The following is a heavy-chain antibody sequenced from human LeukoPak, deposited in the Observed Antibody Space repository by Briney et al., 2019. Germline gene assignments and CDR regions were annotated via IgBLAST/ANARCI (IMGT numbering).Heavy chain of an antibody. CDR3: ARGASIVGAHDAFDI. V-gene: IGHV1-2*04. D-gene: IGHD1-26*01. J-gene: IGHJ3*02. Sequence: ASVKVSCKASGYTFTGYYMHWVRQAPRQGLEWMGWINPNSGGTNYAQKFQGWVTMTRDTSISTAYMELSRLRSDDTAVYYCARGASIVGAHDAFDIWGQGTMVTVSS. CDR2: INPNSGGT. CDR1: GYTFTGYY.